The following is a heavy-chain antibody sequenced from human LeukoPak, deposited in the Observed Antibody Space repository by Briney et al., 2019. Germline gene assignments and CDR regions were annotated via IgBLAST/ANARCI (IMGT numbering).Heavy chain of an antibody. D-gene: IGHD3-10*01. CDR1: GFTFSSYW. CDR3: ARDPRGGTLDY. Sequence: PGRSLRLSCAASGFTFSSYWMHWVRQAPGQGLVWVSRIHSDGRSTDYADSVKGRFTISRDNAKNTLNLQMNSLRVEDTAVYYCARDPRGGTLDYWGQGALVTVSS. CDR2: IHSDGRST. V-gene: IGHV3-74*01. J-gene: IGHJ4*02.